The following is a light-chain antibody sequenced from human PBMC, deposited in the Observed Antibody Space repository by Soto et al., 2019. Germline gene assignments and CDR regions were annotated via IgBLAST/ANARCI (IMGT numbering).Light chain of an antibody. Sequence: EIVLTQSPGTLSLSPGDRATLSCRASQIVSSSYLAWYQQKPGQAPRLLMYGASNRATGIPDRFSGSGSGKDFTLTISGLEPEDFAVYYCQQYVSSTRTFGQGNKVEGK. V-gene: IGKV3-20*01. CDR3: QQYVSSTRT. CDR2: GAS. J-gene: IGKJ1*01. CDR1: QIVSSSY.